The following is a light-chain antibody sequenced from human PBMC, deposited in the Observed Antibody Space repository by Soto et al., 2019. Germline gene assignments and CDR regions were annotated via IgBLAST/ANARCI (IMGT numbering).Light chain of an antibody. Sequence: DIQMTQSPSTLSASVGDRVTITFRASQSISSWLAWYQQKPGKAPKLLIYKASSLESGVPSRSSGSGSGTEFTLTVSSLQPDDFATYYCQQYNSYSWTFGQGTKVDIK. CDR2: KAS. CDR1: QSISSW. CDR3: QQYNSYSWT. V-gene: IGKV1-5*03. J-gene: IGKJ1*01.